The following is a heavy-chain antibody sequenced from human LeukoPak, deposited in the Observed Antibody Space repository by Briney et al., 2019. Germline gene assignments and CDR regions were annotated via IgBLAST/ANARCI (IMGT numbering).Heavy chain of an antibody. D-gene: IGHD3-3*01. Sequence: GGSLRLSCAASGFTFSSYDMHWVRQAPGKGLEWVAFIRYDGSNKYYADSVKGRFTISRDNSKNTLYLQMDSLRAEDTAVYYCAKDRFLECLSQYYFDYWGRGTLVTVSS. V-gene: IGHV3-30*02. CDR2: IRYDGSNK. J-gene: IGHJ4*02. CDR3: AKDRFLECLSQYYFDY. CDR1: GFTFSSYD.